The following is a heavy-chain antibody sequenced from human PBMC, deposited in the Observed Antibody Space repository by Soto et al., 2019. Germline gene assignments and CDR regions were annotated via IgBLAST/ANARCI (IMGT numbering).Heavy chain of an antibody. CDR2: LSNTGRRT. J-gene: IGHJ4*02. CDR3: ATEMGASRGPFDN. V-gene: IGHV3-23*01. D-gene: IGHD3-10*01. CDR1: VFPFGANA. Sequence: LRLSCVVSVFPFGANAMSWVRQAPGKGLEWVSGLSNTGRRTYYADSVKGRFTISRDNSENTVYLQMNSLRVEDTAVYYCATEMGASRGPFDNWGQGTLVTVSS.